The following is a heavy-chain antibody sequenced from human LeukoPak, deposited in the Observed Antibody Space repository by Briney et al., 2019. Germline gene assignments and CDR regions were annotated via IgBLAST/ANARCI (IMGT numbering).Heavy chain of an antibody. V-gene: IGHV3-53*01. Sequence: PGGSLRLSCAASGFTVSRKYMSWVRQAPGEGLEWVSVIYSDDTTYYADSVKGRFTVSRDNSKNTLFLQMNSLRAEDTAVYYCAREYSSSFHAFDVWGQGTMVTVSS. CDR2: IYSDDTT. CDR3: AREYSSSFHAFDV. J-gene: IGHJ3*01. CDR1: GFTVSRKY. D-gene: IGHD3-22*01.